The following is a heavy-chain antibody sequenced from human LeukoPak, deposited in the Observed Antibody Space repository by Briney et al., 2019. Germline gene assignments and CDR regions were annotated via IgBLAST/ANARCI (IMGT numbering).Heavy chain of an antibody. D-gene: IGHD3-3*01. Sequence: GGSLRLSCAASGFTFSDYYMSWIRQAPGKGLEWVSYISSSGSTTYYADSVKGRFTISRDNAKNSLYLQMNSLRAEDTAVYYCASRITLFGDWFDPWGQGTLVTVSS. J-gene: IGHJ5*02. CDR1: GFTFSDYY. CDR2: ISSSGSTT. V-gene: IGHV3-11*01. CDR3: ASRITLFGDWFDP.